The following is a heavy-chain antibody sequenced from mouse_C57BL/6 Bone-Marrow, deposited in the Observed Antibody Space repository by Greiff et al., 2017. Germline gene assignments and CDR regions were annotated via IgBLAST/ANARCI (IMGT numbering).Heavy chain of an antibody. J-gene: IGHJ3*01. CDR1: GFTFSDYY. CDR3: ARQGYYDYDEGCAY. Sequence: EVQGVESGGGLVQPGGSLKLSCAASGFTFSDYYMYWVRQTPEKRLEWVAYISNGGGSTYYPDTVKGRFTISRDNAKNTLYLQMSRLKSEDTTMYYCARQGYYDYDEGCAYWGEGSLVTVSA. V-gene: IGHV5-12*01. CDR2: ISNGGGST. D-gene: IGHD2-4*01.